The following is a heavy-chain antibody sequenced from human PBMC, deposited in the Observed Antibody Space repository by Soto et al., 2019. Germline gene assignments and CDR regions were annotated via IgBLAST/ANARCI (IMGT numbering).Heavy chain of an antibody. D-gene: IGHD2-2*01. J-gene: IGHJ4*02. Sequence: GGSLRLSCAASGFTFSSYAMSWVRQAPGKGLEWVSAISGSGGSTYYADSVKGRFTISRDNSKNTLYLQMNSLRAEDTAVYYCAKGGYCSSTSCPFGFDYWGQGTLVTVSS. V-gene: IGHV3-23*01. CDR3: AKGGYCSSTSCPFGFDY. CDR2: ISGSGGST. CDR1: GFTFSSYA.